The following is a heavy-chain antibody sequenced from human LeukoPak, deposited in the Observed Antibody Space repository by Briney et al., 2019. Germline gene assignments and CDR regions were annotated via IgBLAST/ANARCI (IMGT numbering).Heavy chain of an antibody. V-gene: IGHV1-2*02. CDR1: GYTFIDFY. CDR2: INPNSGAI. Sequence: GASVKVSCKASGYTFIDFYMHWVRQAPGQGLEWMGWINPNSGAIKYSQKFQGRVSMTRDTSISTAYMELSRLRSDDTAVYYCARERTLTSCYDYWGQGTLVTVSS. CDR3: ARERTLTSCYDY. J-gene: IGHJ4*02. D-gene: IGHD2-15*01.